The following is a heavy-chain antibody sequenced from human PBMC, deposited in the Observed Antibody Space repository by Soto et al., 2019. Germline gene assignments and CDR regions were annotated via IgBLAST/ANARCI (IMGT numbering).Heavy chain of an antibody. V-gene: IGHV1-18*01. CDR2: ISGSNGDT. CDR1: GYTFTNYG. Sequence: QVQLVQSGAEVKESGASVKVSCKASGYTFTNYGVAWGRRAPGQGLEWMGWISGSNGDTKYAQNLQNRVSLTTDTSTNTAYMELRSLRPDDTAIYFCGRGGLAVSGTYDYWGQGTLVTVSS. D-gene: IGHD6-19*01. J-gene: IGHJ4*02. CDR3: GRGGLAVSGTYDY.